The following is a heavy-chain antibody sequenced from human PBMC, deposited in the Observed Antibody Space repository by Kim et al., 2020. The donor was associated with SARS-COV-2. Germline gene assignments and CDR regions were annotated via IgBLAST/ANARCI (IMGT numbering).Heavy chain of an antibody. CDR3: TTDNYCSGGSCYSSDY. D-gene: IGHD2-15*01. Sequence: PVKGRFTISRDDAKNALYLKMNSLKTEDTAVYYCTTDNYCSGGSCYSSDYWGQGTLVTVSS. V-gene: IGHV3-15*01. J-gene: IGHJ4*02.